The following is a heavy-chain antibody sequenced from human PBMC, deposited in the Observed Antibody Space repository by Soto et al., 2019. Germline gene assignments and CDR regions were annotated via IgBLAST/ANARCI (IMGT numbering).Heavy chain of an antibody. Sequence: QVQLVQSGPEVKKPGASVKVSCTASGYTSTSYGITWVRQAPGQGLEWMGWISSYNGNTNYAQKLQGRVTITKDTSTSTAYMELRSLRSDDTAVYYCAETLGFCSGGVCYENWFAPWVQGTLVTVSS. J-gene: IGHJ5*02. V-gene: IGHV1-18*01. D-gene: IGHD2-15*01. CDR1: GYTSTSYG. CDR2: ISSYNGNT. CDR3: AETLGFCSGGVCYENWFAP.